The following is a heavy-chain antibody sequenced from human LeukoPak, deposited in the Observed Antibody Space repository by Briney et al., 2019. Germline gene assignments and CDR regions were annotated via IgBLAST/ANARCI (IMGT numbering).Heavy chain of an antibody. D-gene: IGHD3-22*01. CDR3: ARAPDRDYMDV. J-gene: IGHJ6*03. V-gene: IGHV1-46*01. CDR2: INPSGGST. CDR1: GYTFTSYY. Sequence: ASVKVSCKASGYTFTSYYMHWVRQAPGQGLEWMGIINPSGGSTSYAQKFQGRVTMTRDMSASTVYMELSSLRSEDTAVYYCARAPDRDYMDVWGKGTTVTVSS.